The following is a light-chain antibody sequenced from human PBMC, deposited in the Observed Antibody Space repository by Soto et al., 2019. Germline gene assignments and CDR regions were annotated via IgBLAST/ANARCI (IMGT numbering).Light chain of an antibody. CDR2: DAS. Sequence: DIQMTQSPSTLYASVGDRVTITCRASQSISSWLAWYQQKPGKAPKLLIYDASSLESGEPSRFRGSGSGTEFTLNFDSMQPDDFASDYDQQYNRYPRTDGQGTKVEIK. J-gene: IGKJ1*01. CDR3: QQYNRYPRT. V-gene: IGKV1-5*01. CDR1: QSISSW.